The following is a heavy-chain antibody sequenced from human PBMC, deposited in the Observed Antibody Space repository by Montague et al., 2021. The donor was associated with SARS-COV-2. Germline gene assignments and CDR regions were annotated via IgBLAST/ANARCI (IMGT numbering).Heavy chain of an antibody. Sequence: SETLSLTCTVSGGSISSSIYYWGWLRQPPGKGLEWIGRFYYSGSTYYSPSLKSRVTISVDTSKNQFSLKLGSVTAADTAGYYCARISDKLVHLWGQGTLVTVSS. CDR2: FYYSGST. CDR1: GGSISSSIYY. D-gene: IGHD6-6*01. V-gene: IGHV4-39*07. J-gene: IGHJ4*02. CDR3: ARISDKLVHL.